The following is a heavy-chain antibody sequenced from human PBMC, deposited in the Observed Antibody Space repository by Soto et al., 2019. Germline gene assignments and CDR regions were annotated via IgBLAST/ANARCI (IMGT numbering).Heavy chain of an antibody. J-gene: IGHJ4*02. CDR1: GGSINSYY. V-gene: IGHV4-59*01. CDR3: ARQTAGRGTGYFDS. Sequence: SETLSLNCTVSGGSINSYYWSWIRQPPGKGLEWIGYIYYSGSTNYKPSLKSRVTISIDTSKNQFSLKLSSVTAADTAVYYCARQTAGRGTGYFDSWGQGTLVTVSS. CDR2: IYYSGST. D-gene: IGHD6-13*01.